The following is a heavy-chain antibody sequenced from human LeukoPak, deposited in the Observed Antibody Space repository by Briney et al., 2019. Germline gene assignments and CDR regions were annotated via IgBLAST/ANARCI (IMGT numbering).Heavy chain of an antibody. CDR2: ISSSGSTI. Sequence: AGGSLRLSCAASGFTFSDYYMSWIRQAPGKGLEWVSYISSSGSTIYYTDSVKGRFTISRDNAKNSLYLQMNSLRAEDTAVYYCSGSYRDFDYWGQGTLVTVSS. V-gene: IGHV3-11*01. CDR3: SGSYRDFDY. CDR1: GFTFSDYY. J-gene: IGHJ4*02. D-gene: IGHD3-10*01.